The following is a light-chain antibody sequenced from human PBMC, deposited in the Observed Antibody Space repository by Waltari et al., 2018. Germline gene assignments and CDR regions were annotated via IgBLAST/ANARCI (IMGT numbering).Light chain of an antibody. J-gene: IGKJ1*01. Sequence: DVVMTQSPDSLTVSLGERATLTCKSSQSLLYSSNNMNYLAWYQQRPGQPPKLLIYWASTRESGVPDRFSGSGSGTDFTLTISSLQAEDVAVYYCQQYYSRPRTFGQGTTV. CDR2: WAS. V-gene: IGKV4-1*01. CDR1: QSLLYSSNNMNY. CDR3: QQYYSRPRT.